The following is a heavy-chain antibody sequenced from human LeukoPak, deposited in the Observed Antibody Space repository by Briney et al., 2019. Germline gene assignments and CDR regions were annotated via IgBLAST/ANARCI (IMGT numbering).Heavy chain of an antibody. CDR1: GYTFTSYY. D-gene: IGHD6-13*01. Sequence: ASVKVSCKASGYTFTSYYMHWVRQAPGQGLEWMGIINPSGGSTSYAQKFQGRVTMARDTSTSTVYMGLSSLRSEDTAVYCCARGRYSSIVPDYWGQGTLVTVSS. CDR2: INPSGGST. J-gene: IGHJ4*02. CDR3: ARGRYSSIVPDY. V-gene: IGHV1-46*01.